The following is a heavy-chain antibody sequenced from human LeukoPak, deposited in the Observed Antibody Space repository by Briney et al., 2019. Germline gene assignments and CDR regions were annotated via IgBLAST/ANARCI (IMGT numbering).Heavy chain of an antibody. V-gene: IGHV1-8*02. CDR3: ARGLGSSADYHNY. D-gene: IGHD3-16*01. J-gene: IGHJ4*02. CDR2: MNPNSGNT. Sequence: ASVKVSCKASGGTFSSYAISWVRQAPGQGLEWMGRMNPNSGNTGYAQKFQGRVTMTRNTPITTAYMELSGLRSEDTAVYYCARGLGSSADYHNYWGQGTLVTVSP. CDR1: GGTFSSYA.